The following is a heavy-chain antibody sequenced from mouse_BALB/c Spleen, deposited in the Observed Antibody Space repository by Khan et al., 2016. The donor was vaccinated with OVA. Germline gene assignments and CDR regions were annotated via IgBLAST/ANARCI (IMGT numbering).Heavy chain of an antibody. V-gene: IGHV3-1*02. Sequence: EVQLQESGPGLVKPSQSLSLTCTVTGYSITSGYGWHWIRQFPGNKLEWMGYKSYSGSTNYNPSLKSRISITRDTSKNQFFLQLNSVTTEDTATYYCARTARIKYWGQGTTLTVSS. D-gene: IGHD1-2*01. CDR3: ARTARIKY. CDR1: GYSITSGYG. CDR2: KSYSGST. J-gene: IGHJ2*01.